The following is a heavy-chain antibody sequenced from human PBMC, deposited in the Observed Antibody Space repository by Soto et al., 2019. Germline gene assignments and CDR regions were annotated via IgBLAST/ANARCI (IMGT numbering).Heavy chain of an antibody. Sequence: GGSLRLSCASSVFTFSNYAMHCVRHSPGKCLEWVSVISYGGNVQYYADSVKGRFTISRDSSKTTRFLQMNSLRGEDADVYYCASDLVRRAPDYSDYLGEGTIVKVSS. J-gene: IGHJ4*02. V-gene: IGHV3-30-3*01. CDR1: VFTFSNYA. CDR2: ISYGGNVQ. CDR3: ASDLVRRAPDYSDY. D-gene: IGHD2-15*01.